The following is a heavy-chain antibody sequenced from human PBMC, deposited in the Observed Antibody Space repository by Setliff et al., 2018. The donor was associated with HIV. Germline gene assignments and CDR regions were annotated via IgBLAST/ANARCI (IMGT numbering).Heavy chain of an antibody. Sequence: ASVKVSCKASGYTFTSYYIHWVRQAPGQGLEWMGVIHPSGGSTSYAQSFQDRVTMTRDTSTSTVYMELSSLRSEDTAVYYCARVRYCSGGSCYGGEYWFDPWGEGTLVTVSS. CDR1: GYTFTSYY. V-gene: IGHV1-46*01. CDR3: ARVRYCSGGSCYGGEYWFDP. J-gene: IGHJ5*02. CDR2: IHPSGGST. D-gene: IGHD2-15*01.